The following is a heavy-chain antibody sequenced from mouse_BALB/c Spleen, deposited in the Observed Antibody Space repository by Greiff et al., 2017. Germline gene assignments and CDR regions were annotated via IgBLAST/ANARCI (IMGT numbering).Heavy chain of an antibody. CDR2: IYPGNSDT. D-gene: IGHD2-2*01. CDR1: GYSFTSYW. V-gene: IGHV1-5*01. J-gene: IGHJ3*01. Sequence: VQLQQSGTVLARPGASVKMSCKASGYSFTSYWMHWVKQRPGQGLEWIGAIYPGNSDTSYNQKFKGKAKLTAVTSASTAYMELSSLTNEDSAVYYCTGDYGYDEGFAYWGQGTLVTVSA. CDR3: TGDYGYDEGFAY.